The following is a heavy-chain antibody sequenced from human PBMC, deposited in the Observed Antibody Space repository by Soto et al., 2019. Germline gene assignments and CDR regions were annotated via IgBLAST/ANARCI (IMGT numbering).Heavy chain of an antibody. CDR1: GFTFSSYW. Sequence: GGSLRLSCAASGFTFSSYWMHWVRQAPGKGLVWVSRINSDGSSTSYADSVKGRFTISRDNSKNTLYLQMNRLRAEDTSVYYCAKDSGYRGMDVWGQVTTVTVSS. J-gene: IGHJ6*02. CDR2: INSDGSST. D-gene: IGHD2-2*01. CDR3: AKDSGYRGMDV. V-gene: IGHV3-74*01.